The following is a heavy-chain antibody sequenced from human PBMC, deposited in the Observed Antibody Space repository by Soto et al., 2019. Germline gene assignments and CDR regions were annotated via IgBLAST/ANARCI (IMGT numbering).Heavy chain of an antibody. CDR1: GGSISSIIYY. CDR3: ARRANGDYFDY. CDR2: IYYSGST. J-gene: IGHJ4*02. V-gene: IGHV4-39*01. Sequence: SETLSLTCTVSGGSISSIIYYWGWIRQPPGKGLEWIGSIYYSGSTYYNPSLKSRVTISVDTSKNQFSLKLSSVTAADTAVYYCARRANGDYFDYWGQGTLVTVSS. D-gene: IGHD4-17*01.